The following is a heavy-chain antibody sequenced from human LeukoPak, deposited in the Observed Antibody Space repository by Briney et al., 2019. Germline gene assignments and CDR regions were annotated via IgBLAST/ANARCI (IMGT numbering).Heavy chain of an antibody. Sequence: GGSLTLSCAASGFTFNSYAMSWVRQAPGKGLEWVSAITGSGSSIGTSTFYADSVKGRFTISRDNSKNTLYLQMNSLRAEDTAVYYCAKVNTYYDFDLDQWGQGTLVTVSS. D-gene: IGHD3-3*01. CDR2: ITGSGSSIGTST. J-gene: IGHJ4*02. CDR3: AKVNTYYDFDLDQ. CDR1: GFTFNSYA. V-gene: IGHV3-23*01.